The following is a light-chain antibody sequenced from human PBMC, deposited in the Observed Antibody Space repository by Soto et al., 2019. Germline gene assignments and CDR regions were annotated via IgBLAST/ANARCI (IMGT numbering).Light chain of an antibody. CDR1: GGHSSYA. J-gene: IGLJ3*02. V-gene: IGLV4-69*01. CDR2: LNNDGSH. Sequence: QPVLTQSPTASASLGASVKRACTLSGGHSSYAIAWHQQQPEKGPRYLMNLNNDGSHTKGDGIPDRFSGSSSGAERYLTISCLQSEDEADYYCQTWATGIRVFGGGTKLTVL. CDR3: QTWATGIRV.